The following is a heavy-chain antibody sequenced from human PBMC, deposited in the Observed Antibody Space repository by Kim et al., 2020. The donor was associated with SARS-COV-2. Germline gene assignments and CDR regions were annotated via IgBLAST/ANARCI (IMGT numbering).Heavy chain of an antibody. CDR2: IYYSGST. Sequence: SETLSLTCTVSGGSISSYYWTWIRQPPGKGLEWIGYIYYSGSTNYNPSLKSRVTISVDTSKNQFSLKLSSVTAADTAVYYCAREGRIAAGGPRNDAFHIWGQGTVVTVSS. V-gene: IGHV4-59*01. J-gene: IGHJ3*02. CDR3: AREGRIAAGGPRNDAFHI. D-gene: IGHD6-13*01. CDR1: GGSISSYY.